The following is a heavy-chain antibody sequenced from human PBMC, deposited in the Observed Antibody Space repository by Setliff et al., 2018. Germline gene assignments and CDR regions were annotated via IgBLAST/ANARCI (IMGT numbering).Heavy chain of an antibody. J-gene: IGHJ6*02. CDR2: INHSGST. D-gene: IGHD1-26*01. CDR3: ARVPLHSGSYGEYYYYGMDV. CDR1: GGSFSTYY. V-gene: IGHV4-34*01. Sequence: SETLSLTCAVYGGSFSTYYWIWTRQPPGKGLEWIGEINHSGSTNYNPSLKSRVTISVDTSKNQFSLKLSSVTAADTAVYYCARVPLHSGSYGEYYYYGMDVWGQGTTVTVSS.